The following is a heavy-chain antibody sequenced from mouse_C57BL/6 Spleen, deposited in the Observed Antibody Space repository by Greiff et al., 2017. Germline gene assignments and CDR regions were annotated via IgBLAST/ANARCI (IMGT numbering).Heavy chain of an antibody. CDR2: IDPETGGT. CDR1: GYTFTDYE. D-gene: IGHD1-1*01. J-gene: IGHJ4*01. V-gene: IGHV1-15*01. Sequence: QVQLQQSGAELVRPGASVTLSCKASGYTFTDYEMHWVKQTPVHGLEWIGAIDPETGGTAYNQKFKGKAILTADKSSSTAYMELRSLTSEDSAVYYCTRWGAYYYGSPYYAMDYWGQGTSVTVSS. CDR3: TRWGAYYYGSPYYAMDY.